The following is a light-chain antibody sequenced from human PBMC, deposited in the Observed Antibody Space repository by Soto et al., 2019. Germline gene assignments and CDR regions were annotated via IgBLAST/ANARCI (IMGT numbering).Light chain of an antibody. CDR3: QQYDKWPRT. J-gene: IGKJ4*01. V-gene: IGKV3D-15*01. CDR1: HSVDSN. Sequence: EIEMTQSPATLSVSPGEGATLSCRASHSVDSNLAWYQQKPGQAPRLLIYGASTRPTGIPARFSGSGSGADFTLTISSLQSGDFAVYYCQQYDKWPRTFGGGTKVEIK. CDR2: GAS.